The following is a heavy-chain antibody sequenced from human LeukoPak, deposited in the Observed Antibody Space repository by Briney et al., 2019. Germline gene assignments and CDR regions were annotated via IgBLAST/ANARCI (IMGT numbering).Heavy chain of an antibody. J-gene: IGHJ4*02. CDR3: ARGDGYNFFDY. D-gene: IGHD5-24*01. V-gene: IGHV3-64*04. CDR2: ISSNGGST. CDR1: GFTFSTYA. Sequence: PGGSLRLSCSASGFTFSTYAMHWVRQAPGKGLEYVSGISSNGGSTYYADSVKGRFTISRDNSENTLYLQMKSLRAEDTAVYYCARGDGYNFFDYWGQGTLVTVSS.